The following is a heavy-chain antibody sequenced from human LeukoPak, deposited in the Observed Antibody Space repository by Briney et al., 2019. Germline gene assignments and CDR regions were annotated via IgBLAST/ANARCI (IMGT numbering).Heavy chain of an antibody. D-gene: IGHD2-21*01. J-gene: IGHJ1*01. V-gene: IGHV3-23*01. CDR2: LRGGGET. Sequence: GGSLRLSCAASGFSFRSYAMSWVRQAPARGLEWVSSLRGGGETFYADSVKGRFTLSRDESRNTVYLEMNNLRVEDTAVYFCAKANWVSSADAVVWGQGTLVTVSS. CDR3: AKANWVSSADAVV. CDR1: GFSFRSYA.